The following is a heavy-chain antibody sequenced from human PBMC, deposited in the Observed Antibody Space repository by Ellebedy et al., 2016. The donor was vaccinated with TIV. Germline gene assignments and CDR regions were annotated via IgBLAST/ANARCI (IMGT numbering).Heavy chain of an antibody. D-gene: IGHD2-2*01. CDR2: IYHSGST. J-gene: IGHJ6*02. V-gene: IGHV4-4*02. CDR3: ARGRAGRKTKVVPAAMVYYYGMDV. Sequence: SETLSLXXAVSGGSISSSNWWSWVRQPPGKGLEWIGEIYHSGSTNYNPSLKSRVTISVDKSKNQFSLKLSSVTAADTAVYYCARGRAGRKTKVVPAAMVYYYGMDVWGQGTTVTVSS. CDR1: GGSISSSNW.